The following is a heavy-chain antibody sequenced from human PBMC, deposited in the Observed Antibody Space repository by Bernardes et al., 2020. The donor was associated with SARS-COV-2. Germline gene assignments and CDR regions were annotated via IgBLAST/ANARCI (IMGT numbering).Heavy chain of an antibody. Sequence: GGSLRLSCAASGSTFSSYGTHWDSQAQGKVREWVAVISYDGGEKLYANSVKGRFTISRDNSKNTLYLQMNSLGAEDTAVYYCATTPQYEYTRVFDFWGQGPLITVSS. CDR3: ATTPQYEYTRVFDF. CDR2: ISYDGGEK. D-gene: IGHD2-15*01. V-gene: IGHV3-30*03. CDR1: GSTFSSYG. J-gene: IGHJ4*02.